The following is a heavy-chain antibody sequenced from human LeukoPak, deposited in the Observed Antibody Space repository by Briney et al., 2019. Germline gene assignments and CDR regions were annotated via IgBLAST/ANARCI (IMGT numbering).Heavy chain of an antibody. D-gene: IGHD4-17*01. Sequence: GASVKVSCKASGGTFSSYAISWVRQAPGQGLEWMGGIIPIFGTANYAQRFQGRVTITTDESTSTAYMELSSLRSEDTAVYYCARDGAHDYGDWDAFDIWGQGTMVTVSS. CDR2: IIPIFGTA. J-gene: IGHJ3*02. CDR1: GGTFSSYA. V-gene: IGHV1-69*05. CDR3: ARDGAHDYGDWDAFDI.